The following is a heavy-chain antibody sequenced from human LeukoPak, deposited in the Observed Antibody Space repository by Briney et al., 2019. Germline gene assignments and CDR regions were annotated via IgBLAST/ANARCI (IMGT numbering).Heavy chain of an antibody. D-gene: IGHD3-16*01. CDR1: GFTFSSYA. J-gene: IGHJ3*02. CDR2: ISYDGSNK. CDR3: ARGLNYDYVGGSYSLGAFDI. V-gene: IGHV3-30-3*01. Sequence: GGSLRLCCAASGFTFSSYAMHWARQAPGKGLEWVAVISYDGSNKYYADSVKGRFTISRDNSKNTLYLQMNSLRAEDTAVYYCARGLNYDYVGGSYSLGAFDIWGQGTMVTVSS.